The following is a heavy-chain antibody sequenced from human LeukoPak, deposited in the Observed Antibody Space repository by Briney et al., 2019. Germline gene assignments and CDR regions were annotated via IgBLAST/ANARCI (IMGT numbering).Heavy chain of an antibody. Sequence: GGSLRLSCAASGFTFSSYSMNWVRQAPGKGLEWVSYISSTSSTIYYADSVKGRFTISRDTAKNSLYLQMNSLRAEDTAVYSCAKNPYYYDSSGQIGHFDYWGQGTLVTVSS. J-gene: IGHJ4*02. CDR3: AKNPYYYDSSGQIGHFDY. CDR1: GFTFSSYS. V-gene: IGHV3-48*01. CDR2: ISSTSSTI. D-gene: IGHD3-22*01.